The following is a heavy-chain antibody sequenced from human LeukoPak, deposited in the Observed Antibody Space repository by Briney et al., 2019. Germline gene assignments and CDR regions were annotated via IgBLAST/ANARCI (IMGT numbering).Heavy chain of an antibody. CDR1: GFTLSSYE. Sequence: GGSLRLSCAASGFTLSSYEMNWVRQAPGKGLEWVSYISSSGSTIYYADSVKGRFTISRDNAKNSLYLQMNSLRAEDTAVYYCASGRGVYCSGGSCSYFDYWGQGTLVTVSS. V-gene: IGHV3-48*03. CDR3: ASGRGVYCSGGSCSYFDY. CDR2: ISSSGSTI. D-gene: IGHD2-15*01. J-gene: IGHJ4*02.